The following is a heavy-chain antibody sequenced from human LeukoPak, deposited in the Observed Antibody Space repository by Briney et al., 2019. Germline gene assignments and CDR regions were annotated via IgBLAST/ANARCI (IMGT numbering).Heavy chain of an antibody. D-gene: IGHD6-13*01. Sequence: PSETLSLTCTVSGGSISSGGYYWSWLRQPPGKGLEWVVYIYYSGSTNYNPSLKSRVTISVDTSKNQFSLKLSSVTAADTAVYYCARARRDSSSWKPHFDYWGQGTLVTVSS. CDR3: ARARRDSSSWKPHFDY. V-gene: IGHV4-61*08. CDR1: GGSISSGGYY. CDR2: IYYSGST. J-gene: IGHJ4*02.